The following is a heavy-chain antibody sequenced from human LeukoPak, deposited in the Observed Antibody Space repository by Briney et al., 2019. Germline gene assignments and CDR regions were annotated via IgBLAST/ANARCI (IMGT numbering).Heavy chain of an antibody. CDR3: AKVSAVVVVAAPSYGMDV. CDR1: GFTCSSYG. J-gene: IGHJ6*04. D-gene: IGHD2-15*01. Sequence: GGSLRLSCAASGFTCSSYGMHWVRQAPGKGLEGVAVISYDGSNKYYADSVKGRFTISRDNSKNTLYLQMSSLRAEDTAVYYCAKVSAVVVVAAPSYGMDVWGKGTTVTVSS. CDR2: ISYDGSNK. V-gene: IGHV3-30*18.